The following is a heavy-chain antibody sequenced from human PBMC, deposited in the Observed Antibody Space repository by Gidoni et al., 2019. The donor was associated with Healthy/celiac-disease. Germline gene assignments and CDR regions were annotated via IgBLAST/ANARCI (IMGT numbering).Heavy chain of an antibody. V-gene: IGHV2-70*04. CDR3: ARSKIVGASYLDFDY. Sequence: QVTLKESGPALVKPTQTLTLTCTFSGFSLSTSGMRVSWIRQPPGKALEWLARIEWDDDKFYSTSLKTRLTISKDTSKNQVVLTMTNMDPVDTATYYCARSKIVGASYLDFDYWGQGTLVTVSS. CDR2: IEWDDDK. CDR1: GFSLSTSGMR. J-gene: IGHJ4*02. D-gene: IGHD1-26*01.